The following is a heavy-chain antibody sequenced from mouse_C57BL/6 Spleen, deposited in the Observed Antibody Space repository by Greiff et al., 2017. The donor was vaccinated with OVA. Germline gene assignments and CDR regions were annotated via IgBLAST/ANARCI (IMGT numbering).Heavy chain of an antibody. V-gene: IGHV5-6*01. CDR2: ISSGGSYT. D-gene: IGHD2-3*01. CDR1: GFTFSSYG. J-gene: IGHJ4*01. CDR3: ARHDDGYLYAMDY. Sequence: EVKLVESGGDLVKPGGSLKLSCAASGFTFSSYGMSWVRQTPDKRLEWVATISSGGSYTYYPDSVKGRFTISRDNAKNTLYLQMSSLKSEDTAMYYCARHDDGYLYAMDYWGQGTPVTVSS.